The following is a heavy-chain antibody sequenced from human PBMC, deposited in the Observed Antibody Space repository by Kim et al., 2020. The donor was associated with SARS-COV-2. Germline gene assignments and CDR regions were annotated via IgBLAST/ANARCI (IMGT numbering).Heavy chain of an antibody. CDR2: INTDGSST. CDR3: ARDSGRIVDD. J-gene: IGHJ4*02. Sequence: GGSLRLSCAASGFSFSSYWMHWVRQAPGKGLVWVSRINTDGSSTGYADSVKGRFTISKDNAKNTVYLQMSSLRADDTAVYYCARDSGRIVDDWGQGTLVTVSS. V-gene: IGHV3-74*01. D-gene: IGHD3-10*01. CDR1: GFSFSSYW.